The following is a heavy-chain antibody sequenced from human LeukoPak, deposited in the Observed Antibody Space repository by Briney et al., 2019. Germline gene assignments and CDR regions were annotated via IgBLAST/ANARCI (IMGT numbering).Heavy chain of an antibody. CDR1: GYSFTSYW. Sequence: GESLKISCKGSGYSFTSYWISWVRQMPGKGLEWMGRIDPSDSYTNYSPSFQGHVTISADKSISTAYLQWSSLKASDTAMYYCARRGEYSSGSGGLHYFDYWGQGTLVTVSS. V-gene: IGHV5-10-1*01. D-gene: IGHD6-19*01. CDR3: ARRGEYSSGSGGLHYFDY. CDR2: IDPSDSYT. J-gene: IGHJ4*02.